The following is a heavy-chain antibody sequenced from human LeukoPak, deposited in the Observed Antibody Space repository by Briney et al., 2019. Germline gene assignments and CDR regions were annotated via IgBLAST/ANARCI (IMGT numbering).Heavy chain of an antibody. CDR2: ISSSSSYI. D-gene: IGHD6-13*01. V-gene: IGHV3-21*01. CDR1: GFTFSSYS. J-gene: IGHJ3*02. Sequence: PGGSLRLSCAASGFTFSSYSMNWVRQAPGKGLEWVSSISSSSSYIYYADSVKGRFTISRDNAKNSLYLQMNSLRAEGTAVYYCARDSSSSRDAFDIWGQGTMVTVSS. CDR3: ARDSSSSRDAFDI.